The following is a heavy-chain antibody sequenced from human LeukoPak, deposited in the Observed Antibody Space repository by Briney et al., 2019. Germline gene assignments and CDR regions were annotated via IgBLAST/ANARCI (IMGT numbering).Heavy chain of an antibody. J-gene: IGHJ4*02. V-gene: IGHV3-30*02. CDR1: GFSFSSYG. D-gene: IGHD6-19*01. CDR2: IRSDGSNK. CDR3: AGGGDSSGWGVPSFDY. Sequence: GGSLRLSCAGSGFSFSSYGMHWVRQAPGKGLEWMAFIRSDGSNKYYADSVKGRFTISRDNSKNTLYLQMNSLRAEDTAVYSGAGGGDSSGWGVPSFDYWGQGTLVTVSS.